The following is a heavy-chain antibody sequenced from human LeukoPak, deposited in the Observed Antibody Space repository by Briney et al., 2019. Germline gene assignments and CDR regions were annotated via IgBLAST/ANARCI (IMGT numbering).Heavy chain of an antibody. V-gene: IGHV3-7*01. CDR3: ARSVAGFDY. J-gene: IGHJ4*02. Sequence: GGSLRLSCAASGFIFNNYWMSWVRRAPGRGLEWVANIKKDGSERYYVGSVKGRFTISRDNAKNSLYLQMNSLRAKDTAVYYCARSVAGFDYWGQGNLVTVSS. CDR2: IKKDGSER. D-gene: IGHD6-19*01. CDR1: GFIFNNYW.